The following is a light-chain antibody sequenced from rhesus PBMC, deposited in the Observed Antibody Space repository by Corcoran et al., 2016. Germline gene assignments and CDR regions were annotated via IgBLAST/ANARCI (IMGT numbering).Light chain of an antibody. J-gene: IGKJ4*01. V-gene: IGKV1-74*01. CDR2: AAS. Sequence: DIQMTQSPSSLSASVGDRVTIICRASENVNNYLHWYQQKPGKAPKLLIYAASSLQSGVPSRFSGSGSGTDYTFTISSLQPEDVATYYCQHSDGTPLTFGGGTKVGIK. CDR3: QHSDGTPLT. CDR1: ENVNNY.